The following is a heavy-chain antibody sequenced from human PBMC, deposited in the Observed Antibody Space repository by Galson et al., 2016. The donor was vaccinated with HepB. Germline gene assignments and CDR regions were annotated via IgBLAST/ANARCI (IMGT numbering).Heavy chain of an antibody. CDR1: GFTFSDHY. D-gene: IGHD4-17*01. CDR2: ISNGGHTR. CDR3: ATPGGYGATFYDYGLDV. V-gene: IGHV3-11*04. J-gene: IGHJ6*02. Sequence: SLRLSCAASGFTFSDHYMNWFRKTPGKGLEWVSSISNGGHTRMYADSVKGRFTISRDNANNSLFLQMNSLRADDTAVYYCATPGGYGATFYDYGLDVWGQVTTVIVSS.